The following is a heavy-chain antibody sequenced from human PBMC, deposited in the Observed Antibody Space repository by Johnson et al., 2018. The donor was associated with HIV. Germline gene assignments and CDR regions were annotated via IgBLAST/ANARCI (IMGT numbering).Heavy chain of an antibody. V-gene: IGHV3-53*01. Sequence: VQLVESGGGLIQPGGSLRLSCVGSGFTVSSNYMSWVRQAPGKGLEWVSVIYSGGSTYYADSVKGRFTISRDNSKNTLYLQMNRLRVEDTAVYYCARRADAFDIWGQGTMVTVSS. CDR1: GFTVSSNY. CDR3: ARRADAFDI. J-gene: IGHJ3*02. CDR2: IYSGGST.